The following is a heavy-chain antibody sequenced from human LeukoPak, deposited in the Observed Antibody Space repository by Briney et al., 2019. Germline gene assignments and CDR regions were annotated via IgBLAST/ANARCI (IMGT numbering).Heavy chain of an antibody. CDR3: ARRRHNFDYYDV. V-gene: IGHV4-39*01. CDR2: IQYTGRT. D-gene: IGHD1-20*01. CDR1: GDSFTSTNYW. Sequence: PSETLSLTCTVSGDSFTSTNYWWDWVRLPPGKGLEWIGAIQYTGRTFSNPSLKSRATISVDTSKKQFSLDLRSATAADTAVYYCARRRHNFDYYDVWGQGTRVTVSS. J-gene: IGHJ3*01.